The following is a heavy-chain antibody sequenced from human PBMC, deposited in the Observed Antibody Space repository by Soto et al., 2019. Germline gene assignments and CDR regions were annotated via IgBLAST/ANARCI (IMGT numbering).Heavy chain of an antibody. V-gene: IGHV3-23*01. CDR1: EFTVGSDA. CDR3: AKDLRDIVLMGRFDY. J-gene: IGHJ4*02. D-gene: IGHD2-8*01. Sequence: GGALRLSSAAAEFTVGSDAMNGVPQAPGKGLEWLAAIRGSGISITYADSVKRRFTISRDNSKNTLYLQMNSLRTEDTAVYYCAKDLRDIVLMGRFDYWGQGTLVTVSS. CDR2: IRGSGISI.